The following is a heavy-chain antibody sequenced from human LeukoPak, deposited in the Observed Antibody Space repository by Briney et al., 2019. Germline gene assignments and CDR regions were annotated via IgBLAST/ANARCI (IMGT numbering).Heavy chain of an antibody. CDR3: ARLKYYYDSSGPDNPNPFDY. CDR2: IYYSGST. D-gene: IGHD3-22*01. CDR1: GGSISSYY. Sequence: SETLSLTCTVFGGSISSYYWSWIRQFPGKGLEWIGYIYYSGSTNYNPSLKSRVTISVDTSKNQFSLKLSSVTAADTAVYYCARLKYYYDSSGPDNPNPFDYWGQGTLVTVSS. J-gene: IGHJ4*02. V-gene: IGHV4-59*08.